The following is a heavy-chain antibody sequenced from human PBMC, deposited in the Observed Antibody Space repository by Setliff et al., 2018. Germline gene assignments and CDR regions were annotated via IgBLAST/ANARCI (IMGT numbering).Heavy chain of an antibody. J-gene: IGHJ1*01. D-gene: IGHD3-10*01. V-gene: IGHV4-39*07. CDR3: TRVDFTMIQGVLSL. CDR1: GGSISSRSYY. Sequence: SETLSLTCTVSGGSISSRSYYWGWIRQPPGKGLEWIGSVYYSGYTYYNPSLQSRVTISVDMSKNQFSLKLTSVTAADTAVYYCTRVDFTMIQGVLSLWGQGTLVTVSS. CDR2: VYYSGYT.